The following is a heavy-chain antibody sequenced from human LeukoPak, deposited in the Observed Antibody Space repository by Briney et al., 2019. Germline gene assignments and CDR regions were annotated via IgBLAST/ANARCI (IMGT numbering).Heavy chain of an antibody. V-gene: IGHV3-48*03. CDR1: GFTFSSYE. CDR3: TIVGATHNY. CDR2: ISSSGSTI. Sequence: GGSLRLSCAASGFTFSSYEMNWVRQAPGKGLEWVSYISSSGSTIYYADSVKGRFTISRDNAKNSLYLQMNSLRAEDTAVYYSTIVGATHNYWGQGTLVTVSS. D-gene: IGHD1-26*01. J-gene: IGHJ4*02.